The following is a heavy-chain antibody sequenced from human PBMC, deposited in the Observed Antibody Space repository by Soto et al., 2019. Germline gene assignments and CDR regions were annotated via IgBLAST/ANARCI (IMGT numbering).Heavy chain of an antibody. CDR3: ARPIVGGYCSSTSCRNDAFDI. D-gene: IGHD2-2*01. V-gene: IGHV5-51*01. CDR2: IYPGDSDT. CDR1: GYSFTSYW. J-gene: IGHJ3*02. Sequence: GESLKISCKGSGYSFTSYWIGWVRQMPGKGLEWMGIIYPGDSDTRYSPSFQGQVTISADKSISTAYLQWSSLKASDTAMYYCARPIVGGYCSSTSCRNDAFDIWGQGTMVTVSS.